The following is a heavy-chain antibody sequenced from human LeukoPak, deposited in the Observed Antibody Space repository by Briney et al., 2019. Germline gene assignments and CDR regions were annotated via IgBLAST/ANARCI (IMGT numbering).Heavy chain of an antibody. CDR1: GFTFTSYS. CDR2: ISSSSSYI. D-gene: IGHD1-26*01. J-gene: IGHJ4*02. Sequence: GGSLRLSCAASGFTFTSYSMNWVRQAPGKGLEWVSSISSSSSYIYYADSVKGRFTISRDNAKNSLYLQMNSLRAEDTAVYYCARGKVGNSGGYYFDYWGQGTLVTVSS. CDR3: ARGKVGNSGGYYFDY. V-gene: IGHV3-21*01.